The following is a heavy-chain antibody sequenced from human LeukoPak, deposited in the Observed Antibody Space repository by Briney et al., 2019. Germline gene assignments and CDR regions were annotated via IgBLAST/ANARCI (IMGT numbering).Heavy chain of an antibody. CDR2: ITTNGAST. Sequence: GGSLRLSCAASGFIFSDYYMTWIRQAPGKGLEWISYITTNGASTYYAASVKGRFTISRDNSKNTLYLQMNSLRAEDTAVYYCARDQTAGTLDYWGQGTLVTVSS. D-gene: IGHD6-19*01. CDR1: GFIFSDYY. V-gene: IGHV3-11*04. CDR3: ARDQTAGTLDY. J-gene: IGHJ4*02.